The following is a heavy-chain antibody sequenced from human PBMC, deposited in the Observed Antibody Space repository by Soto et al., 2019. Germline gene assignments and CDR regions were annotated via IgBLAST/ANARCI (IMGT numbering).Heavy chain of an antibody. CDR2: IYPGDSDT. Sequence: PVESLQISCKGSGGSCISYWTGWVRQITGKGLEWMGIIYPGDSDTRYSPSFQGQVTISADKSISTAYLQWSSLKASDTAMYYCARAHATYYYGSTPVPNWFDPWGQGTLVTVSS. V-gene: IGHV5-51*01. CDR3: ARAHATYYYGSTPVPNWFDP. CDR1: GGSCISYW. D-gene: IGHD3-10*01. J-gene: IGHJ5*02.